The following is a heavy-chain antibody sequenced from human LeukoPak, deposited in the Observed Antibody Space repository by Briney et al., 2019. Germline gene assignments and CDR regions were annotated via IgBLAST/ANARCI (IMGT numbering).Heavy chain of an antibody. D-gene: IGHD1-26*01. CDR3: TTTSGGLVVGATTSYYYYGMDV. CDR1: GFTFSNAW. V-gene: IGHV3-15*01. Sequence: GGSLRLSCAASGFTFSNAWVSWVRQAPGKGLEWVARIKGKTDGGTTDYAAPVKGRFTISRDDSKNTLYLQMDSLKTDDTAVYYCTTTSGGLVVGATTSYYYYGMDVWGQGTTVTVSS. J-gene: IGHJ6*02. CDR2: IKGKTDGGTT.